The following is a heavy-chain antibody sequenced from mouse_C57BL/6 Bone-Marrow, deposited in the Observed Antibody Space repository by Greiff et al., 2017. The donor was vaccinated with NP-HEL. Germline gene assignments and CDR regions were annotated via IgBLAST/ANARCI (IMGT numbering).Heavy chain of an antibody. CDR1: GFTFRDYY. CDR2: INYDGSST. Sequence: EVLLVASAGGLVQPGSSMKLSCTASGFTFRDYYLAWVRPVPERGLEWVATINYDGSSTYYLDSLKSRFIISRDGAKNILYLQMSSLKSEDTATYYLARDTGNYVDWGQGTLVTVSA. CDR3: ARDTGNYVD. D-gene: IGHD2-1*01. J-gene: IGHJ3*01. V-gene: IGHV5-16*01.